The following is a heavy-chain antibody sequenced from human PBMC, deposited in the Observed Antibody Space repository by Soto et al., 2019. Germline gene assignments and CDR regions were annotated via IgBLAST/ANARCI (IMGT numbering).Heavy chain of an antibody. V-gene: IGHV4-4*02. D-gene: IGHD6-19*01. CDR2: VVHWGTS. J-gene: IGHJ4*02. CDR3: ARHVGVPGTRGFDY. CDR1: GASITDNNW. Sequence: QVQLQESGPGLVEPSETLSLTCAVSGASITDNNWWSWVRQSPGKGLEWIGEVVHWGTSNYNPSLGSRVTVSMDRSKNQVSLMLISVTAADSAVYYCARHVGVPGTRGFDYWGQGILVTVSS.